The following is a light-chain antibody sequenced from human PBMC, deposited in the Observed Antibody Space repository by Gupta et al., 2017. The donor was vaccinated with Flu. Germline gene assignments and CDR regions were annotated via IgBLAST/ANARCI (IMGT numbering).Light chain of an antibody. J-gene: IGKJ3*01. CDR1: QSVRSN. CDR3: QQYNNWPLLT. CDR2: GAS. V-gene: IGKV3-15*01. Sequence: VMTQSPATLSVSPGEGAILSCRASQSVRSNLAWYQQKPGQAPRLLIFGASTRATGIPARFSGSGSGTEFTLTISSLQSEDSALYYCQQYNNWPLLTFGXGTKVDIK.